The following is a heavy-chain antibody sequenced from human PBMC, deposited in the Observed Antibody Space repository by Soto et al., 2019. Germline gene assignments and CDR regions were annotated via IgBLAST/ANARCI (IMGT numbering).Heavy chain of an antibody. Sequence: QVQLVQSAAEVRKPGASVKVSCRASGYTFIRYGITWVRQAPGQGLEWMGWISSYNDYTEYAQRFQGRVTMTADTSTRTLHTELRNLRSDDTAVYDCARGGYYGYDWGKLNYCCLDVWGQGTAVTVSS. CDR3: ARGGYYGYDWGKLNYCCLDV. CDR2: ISSYNDYT. CDR1: GYTFIRYG. J-gene: IGHJ6*02. D-gene: IGHD3-16*01. V-gene: IGHV1-18*01.